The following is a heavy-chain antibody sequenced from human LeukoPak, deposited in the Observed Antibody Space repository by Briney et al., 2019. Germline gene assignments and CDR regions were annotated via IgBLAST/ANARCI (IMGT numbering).Heavy chain of an antibody. J-gene: IGHJ4*02. CDR3: ARDPPSRGTRYFDY. CDR2: ISSSSSYI. CDR1: GFTFSCYS. D-gene: IGHD3-16*01. Sequence: GGSLRLSCAASGFTFSCYSMDWVRQAPGKGLEWVSSISSSSSYIYYADSVKGRFTISRDNAKNSLYLQMNSLRVEDTAVYYCARDPPSRGTRYFDYWGQGILVTVSS. V-gene: IGHV3-21*01.